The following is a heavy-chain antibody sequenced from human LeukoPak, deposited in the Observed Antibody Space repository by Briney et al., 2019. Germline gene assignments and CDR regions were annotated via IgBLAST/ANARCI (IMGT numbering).Heavy chain of an antibody. CDR2: ISYDGSNK. V-gene: IGHV3-30*18. CDR1: GFTFSSYG. J-gene: IGHJ4*02. Sequence: PGGSLRLSCAASGFTFSSYGMHWVRQAPVKGLEWVAVISYDGSNKYYADSVKGRFTISRDNSKNTLYLQMNSLRAEDTAVYYCANSGYCSGGSCYSIVGPFDYWGQGTLVTVSS. CDR3: ANSGYCSGGSCYSIVGPFDY. D-gene: IGHD2-15*01.